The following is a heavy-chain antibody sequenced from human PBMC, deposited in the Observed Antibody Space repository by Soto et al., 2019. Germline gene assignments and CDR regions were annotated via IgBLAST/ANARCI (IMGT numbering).Heavy chain of an antibody. CDR3: ARDGGRHSGGIDY. V-gene: IGHV1-69*01. Sequence: QVQLVQSGAEVKKPGSSVKVSCKASGGPFSRYSINLVRQAPGQGLEWMGEIIPIFGTANYAQKFQGRVTITADESTSTAYMELSSLRSEDTAVYYCARDGGRHSGGIDYWGQGTRVNVSS. J-gene: IGHJ4*02. CDR2: IIPIFGTA. D-gene: IGHD1-26*01. CDR1: GGPFSRYS.